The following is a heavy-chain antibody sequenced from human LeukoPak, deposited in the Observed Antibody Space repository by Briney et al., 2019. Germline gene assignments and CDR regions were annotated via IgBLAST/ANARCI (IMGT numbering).Heavy chain of an antibody. CDR1: GFTFDDYG. CDR2: INWNGGST. J-gene: IGHJ4*02. V-gene: IGHV3-20*04. Sequence: GGSLRLSCAASGFTFDDYGMSWVRQAPGKGLEWVSGINWNGGSTGYADSVKGRFTISRDNAKNSLYLQMNSLRAEDTALYYCARVIYYDSSGSTAYYFDYWGQGTLVTVSS. D-gene: IGHD3-22*01. CDR3: ARVIYYDSSGSTAYYFDY.